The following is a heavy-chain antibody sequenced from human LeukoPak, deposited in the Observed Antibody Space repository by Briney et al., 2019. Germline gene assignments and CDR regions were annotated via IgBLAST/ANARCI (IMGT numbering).Heavy chain of an antibody. Sequence: GGSLKLSCAASGFTFSGYGMHWVRQAPGKGLEWVAFIHYDGARSYYADSVKGRFTISRDNSRNTLYLQMNSLRAEDTALYYCAKGYCSSTSCYSDYWGQGTLVTVSS. CDR1: GFTFSGYG. CDR3: AKGYCSSTSCYSDY. CDR2: IHYDGARS. V-gene: IGHV3-30*02. J-gene: IGHJ4*02. D-gene: IGHD2-2*01.